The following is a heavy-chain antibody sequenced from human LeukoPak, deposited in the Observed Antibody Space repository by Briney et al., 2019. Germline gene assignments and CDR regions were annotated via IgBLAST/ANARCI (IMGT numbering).Heavy chain of an antibody. Sequence: SGGSLRLSCAASGFTFSDYYMSWIRQAPGKGLEWVSYISSSGSTIYYADSVKGRFTISRDNAKNSLYLQMNSLRAEDTAVYYCATAGRRRKWDDYYDSSGYYYGYYWGQGTLVTVSS. CDR1: GFTFSDYY. CDR2: ISSSGSTI. J-gene: IGHJ4*02. D-gene: IGHD3-22*01. CDR3: ATAGRRRKWDDYYDSSGYYYGYY. V-gene: IGHV3-11*04.